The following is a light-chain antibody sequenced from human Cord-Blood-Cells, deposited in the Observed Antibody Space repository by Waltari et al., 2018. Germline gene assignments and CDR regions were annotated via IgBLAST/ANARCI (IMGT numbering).Light chain of an antibody. CDR3: SSYAGSNNLV. Sequence: QSALTQPPSASGSPGPSVTIPCTATSSDVGGYNYVSWYQQHPGKAPKRMIYEVSKRPSGVPVRFSGSKSGNTASLTVSGLQAEDEADYYCSSYAGSNNLVFGGGTKLTVL. CDR2: EVS. V-gene: IGLV2-8*01. J-gene: IGLJ3*02. CDR1: SSDVGGYNY.